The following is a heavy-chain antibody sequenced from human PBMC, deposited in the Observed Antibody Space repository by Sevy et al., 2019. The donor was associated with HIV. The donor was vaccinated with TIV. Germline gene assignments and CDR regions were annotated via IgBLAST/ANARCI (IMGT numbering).Heavy chain of an antibody. CDR1: GGSFSADY. Sequence: SETLSLTCTVYGGSFSADYWTWIRQPPGKGLEWIGEINGSGISKYNPSLKSRVTISLDTSVNQFSLRLTSVTAADTAVFYCARGYDAGPLIYWGHGTLVTVSS. V-gene: IGHV4-34*01. CDR2: INGSGIS. CDR3: ARGYDAGPLIY. D-gene: IGHD3-22*01. J-gene: IGHJ1*01.